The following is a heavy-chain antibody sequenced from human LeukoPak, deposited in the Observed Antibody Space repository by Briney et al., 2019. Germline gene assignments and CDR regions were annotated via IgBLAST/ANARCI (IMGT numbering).Heavy chain of an antibody. D-gene: IGHD2-15*01. CDR1: GFTSSDHY. CDR3: VRAGGGGSFTFDY. Sequence: TGGSLRLSCAASGFTSSDHYMDWVRQAPGEGLEWVGRTRNKANSYTTEYAASVKGRFTIPRDVSSNSLYLQMNSLKTEDTAVYYCVRAGGGGSFTFDYWGQGTLVTVSS. J-gene: IGHJ4*02. CDR2: TRNKANSYTT. V-gene: IGHV3-72*01.